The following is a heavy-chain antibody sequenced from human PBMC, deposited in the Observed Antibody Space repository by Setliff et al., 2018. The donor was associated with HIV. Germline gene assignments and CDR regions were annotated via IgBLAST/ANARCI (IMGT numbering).Heavy chain of an antibody. J-gene: IGHJ5*02. V-gene: IGHV3-74*03. CDR1: GFTFSTYW. CDR3: ARVASGYDYGWLDP. D-gene: IGHD5-12*01. CDR2: INNDGRKT. Sequence: GGSLRLSCAASGFTFSTYWMHWVRQAPGKGLVWVSHINNDGRKTTYEDSVKGRFTVSRDNAKNTLYLQMNSLRAEDTAVYYCARVASGYDYGWLDPWGQGTLVTVSS.